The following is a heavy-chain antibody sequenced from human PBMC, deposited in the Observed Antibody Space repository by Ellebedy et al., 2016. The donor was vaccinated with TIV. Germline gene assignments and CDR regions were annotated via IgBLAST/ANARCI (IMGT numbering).Heavy chain of an antibody. CDR2: ISSSSSYI. V-gene: IGHV3-21*04. J-gene: IGHJ1*01. CDR1: GFTFSRYS. D-gene: IGHD4-23*01. CDR3: AKGGTTVVTPLQH. Sequence: GESLKISCAASGFTFSRYSMNWVRQAPGKGLEWVSSISSSSSYIYYADSVKGRFTISRDNAKNSLYLQMNSLRAEDTALYYCAKGGTTVVTPLQHWGQGTLVTVSS.